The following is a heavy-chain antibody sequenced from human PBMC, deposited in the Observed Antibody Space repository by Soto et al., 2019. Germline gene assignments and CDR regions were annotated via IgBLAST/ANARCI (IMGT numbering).Heavy chain of an antibody. J-gene: IGHJ6*02. Sequence: GASVKVSCKASGGTFSSYAISWVRQAPGQGXEWMGGIIPIFGTANYAQKFQGRVTITADKSTSTAYMELSSLRSEDTAVYYCARDLGIVVVPAPYYYGMDVWGQGTTVTVSS. V-gene: IGHV1-69*06. CDR1: GGTFSSYA. CDR2: IIPIFGTA. CDR3: ARDLGIVVVPAPYYYGMDV. D-gene: IGHD2-2*01.